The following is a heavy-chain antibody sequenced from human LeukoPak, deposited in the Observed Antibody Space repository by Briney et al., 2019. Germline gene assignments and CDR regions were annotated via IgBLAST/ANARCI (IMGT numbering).Heavy chain of an antibody. Sequence: GASVKVSCKASGYTFTTYGISWVRQAPGQGREWMGWISAYSGSTNYAQNLKGRVTMTTDTSTSTAYMELRSLRSDDTAVYFCARHYAGTFFDYWGQGTLVTVSS. D-gene: IGHD4-23*01. CDR3: ARHYAGTFFDY. V-gene: IGHV1-18*01. CDR1: GYTFTTYG. CDR2: ISAYSGST. J-gene: IGHJ4*02.